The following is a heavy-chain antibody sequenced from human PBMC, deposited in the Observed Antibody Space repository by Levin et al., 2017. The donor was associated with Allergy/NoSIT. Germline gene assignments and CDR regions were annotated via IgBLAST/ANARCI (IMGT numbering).Heavy chain of an antibody. Sequence: ESLKISCAASGFTFSSYWMHWVRQAPGKGLVWVSRINGDGSSTNYADSVKGRFTISRDNAKNTLYLQMNSLRSDDTAVYYCARALIVGATSGGDYWGQGTLVTVSS. CDR2: INGDGSST. V-gene: IGHV3-74*01. J-gene: IGHJ4*02. CDR1: GFTFSSYW. D-gene: IGHD1-26*01. CDR3: ARALIVGATSGGDY.